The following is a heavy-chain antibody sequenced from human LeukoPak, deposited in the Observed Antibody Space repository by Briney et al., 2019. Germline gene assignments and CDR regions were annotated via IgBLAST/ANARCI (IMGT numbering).Heavy chain of an antibody. D-gene: IGHD6-19*01. V-gene: IGHV3-48*03. J-gene: IGHJ4*02. CDR2: ISSSGSTI. CDR3: ASFSGWGSTFDY. CDR1: GFTFSSYE. Sequence: TGGSLRLSCAASGFTFSSYEMNWVRQAPGKGLEWVSYISSSGSTIYYADSVKDRFTISRDNAKNSLYLQMNSLRAEDTAVYYCASFSGWGSTFDYWGQGTLVTVSS.